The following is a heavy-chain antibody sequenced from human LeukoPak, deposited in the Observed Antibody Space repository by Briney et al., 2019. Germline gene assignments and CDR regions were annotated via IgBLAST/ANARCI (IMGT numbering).Heavy chain of an antibody. CDR2: ISSSSSYT. D-gene: IGHD2/OR15-2a*01. Sequence: GGSLRLSCAASGFTFSDYYMSWIRQAPGKGLEWVSYISSSSSYTNYADSVKGRFTISRDNAKNSLYLQMNSLRAEDTAVYYCARDQKTLYYFDYWGQGTLVTVSS. CDR3: ARDQKTLYYFDY. CDR1: GFTFSDYY. J-gene: IGHJ4*02. V-gene: IGHV3-11*06.